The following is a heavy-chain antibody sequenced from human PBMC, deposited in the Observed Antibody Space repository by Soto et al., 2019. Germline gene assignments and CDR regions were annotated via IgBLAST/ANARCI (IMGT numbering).Heavy chain of an antibody. CDR1: GGTSRSLS. J-gene: IGHJ5*02. V-gene: IGHV1-69*17. CDR2: ITPLFGIP. CDR3: ARDTHSAGGWFDT. Sequence: QVQLVQSGAEVKKPGSSVKVSCKASGGTSRSLSLTWARQAPGQGLEWMGGITPLFGIPNYPQKFQGRLSITADKSTGTDYLELSSLRSEDTAVYYCARDTHSAGGWFDTWGRGTLRTVSS. D-gene: IGHD2-15*01.